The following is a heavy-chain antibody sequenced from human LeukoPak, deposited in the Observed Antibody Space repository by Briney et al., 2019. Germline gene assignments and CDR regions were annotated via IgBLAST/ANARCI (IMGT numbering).Heavy chain of an antibody. V-gene: IGHV4-30-2*01. J-gene: IGHJ4*02. D-gene: IGHD6-19*01. CDR1: GGSISSGGYS. CDR2: IYHSGST. Sequence: SQTLSLTCTVSGGSISSGGYSWSWIRQPPGKGLEWIGYIYHSGSTYYNPSLKSRVTISVDRSKNQFSLKLSSVTAADTAVYYCARGGVAGYFDYWGQGTLVTVSS. CDR3: ARGGVAGYFDY.